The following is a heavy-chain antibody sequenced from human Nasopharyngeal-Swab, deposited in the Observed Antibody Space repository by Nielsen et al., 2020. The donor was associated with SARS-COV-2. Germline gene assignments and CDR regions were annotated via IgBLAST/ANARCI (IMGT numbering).Heavy chain of an antibody. CDR2: IIPIFGTA. J-gene: IGHJ3*02. D-gene: IGHD4/OR15-4a*01. CDR3: ARRRAMVPQDAYDI. V-gene: IGHV1-69*06. Sequence: WVRQAPGQGLEWMGGIIPIFGTANYAQKFQGRVTITADKSTSTAYMELSSLRSEDTAVHYCARRRAMVPQDAYDIWGQGTTVTVSS.